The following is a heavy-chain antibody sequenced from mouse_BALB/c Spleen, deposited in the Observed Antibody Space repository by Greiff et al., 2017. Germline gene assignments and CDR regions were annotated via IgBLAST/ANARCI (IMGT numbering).Heavy chain of an antibody. J-gene: IGHJ2*01. V-gene: IGHV1-9*01. CDR2: ILPGSGST. Sequence: VQLQQSGAELVRPGSSVKISCKASGYAFSSYWIEWVKQRPGHGLEWIGEILPGSGSTNYNEKFKGKATFTADTSSNTAYMQLSSLTSEDSAVYYCARGDYWGQGTTLTVSS. CDR1: GYAFSSYW. CDR3: ARGDY.